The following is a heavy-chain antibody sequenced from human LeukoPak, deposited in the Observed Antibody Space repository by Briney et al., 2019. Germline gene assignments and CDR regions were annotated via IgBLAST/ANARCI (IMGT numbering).Heavy chain of an antibody. Sequence: PSETLSLTCTVSGGSISSYYWSWIRQPPGKRLEWIGHIYYSGSTNYNPSLKSRVTVSVDTSKNQFSLKLSSVTAADTAVYYCASRSSIWSGYQDTLYYFDSWGQGTLVTVSS. D-gene: IGHD3-3*01. CDR1: GGSISSYY. CDR2: IYYSGST. J-gene: IGHJ4*02. CDR3: ASRSSIWSGYQDTLYYFDS. V-gene: IGHV4-59*01.